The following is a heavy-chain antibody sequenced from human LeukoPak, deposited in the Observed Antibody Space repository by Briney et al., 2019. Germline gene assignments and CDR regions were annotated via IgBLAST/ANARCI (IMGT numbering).Heavy chain of an antibody. J-gene: IGHJ4*02. CDR2: INPNSGGT. V-gene: IGHV1-2*02. Sequence: ASVKVSCKASGYTFTGYYMHWVRQAPGQGLGWMGWINPNSGGTNYAQKLQGRVTMTTDTSTSTAYMELRSLRSDDTAVYYCARDSVGATKLDYWGQGTLVTVS. CDR3: ARDSVGATKLDY. D-gene: IGHD1-26*01. CDR1: GYTFTGYY.